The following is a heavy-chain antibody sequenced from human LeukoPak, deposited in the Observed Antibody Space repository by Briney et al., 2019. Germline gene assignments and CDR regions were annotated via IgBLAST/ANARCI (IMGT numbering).Heavy chain of an antibody. Sequence: ASVKVSCKVSGYTFTDYYMHWVQQAPGKGLEWMGLVGPEDGETIYAEKFQGRVTITADTSTDTAYMELSSLRSEDTAVYYWATAVVVVAATSWFDPWGQGTLVTVSS. J-gene: IGHJ5*02. V-gene: IGHV1-69-2*01. CDR1: GYTFTDYY. D-gene: IGHD2-15*01. CDR3: ATAVVVVAATSWFDP. CDR2: VGPEDGET.